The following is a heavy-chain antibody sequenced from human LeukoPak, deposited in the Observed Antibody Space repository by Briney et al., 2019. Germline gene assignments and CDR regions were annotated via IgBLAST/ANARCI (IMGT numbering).Heavy chain of an antibody. V-gene: IGHV3-66*01. CDR3: ARGPRLDDAFDI. Sequence: GESLKISCAASGFAVSSNYMSWVRQAPGKGLEWVSVIYSGGSTYYADSVKGRFTISRDNSKNTLYLQMNSLRAEDTAVYYCARGPRLDDAFDIWGQGTMVTVSS. J-gene: IGHJ3*02. D-gene: IGHD1-1*01. CDR2: IYSGGST. CDR1: GFAVSSNY.